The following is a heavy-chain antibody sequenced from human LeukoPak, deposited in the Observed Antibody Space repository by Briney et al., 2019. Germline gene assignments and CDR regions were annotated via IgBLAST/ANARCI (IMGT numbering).Heavy chain of an antibody. CDR2: IYYGSVFYSVST. J-gene: IGHJ6*03. CDR1: DGSISSSSYY. CDR3: ARDQGGLWFGELMADLGSPYYYYYMDV. Sequence: PSETLSLTCTVSDGSISSSSYYWGWIRQPPGKGLEWIGSIYYGSVFYSVSTYYNPSLKSRVTMSGDTSKNQFSLKLSSVTAADTAVYYCARDQGGLWFGELMADLGSPYYYYYMDVWGKGTTVTISS. D-gene: IGHD3-10*01. V-gene: IGHV4-39*07.